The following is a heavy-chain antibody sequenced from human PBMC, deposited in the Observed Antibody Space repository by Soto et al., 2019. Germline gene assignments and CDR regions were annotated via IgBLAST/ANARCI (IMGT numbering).Heavy chain of an antibody. Sequence: EVQLLESGGGLVQPGGSLRLSCAASGFTFSSYAMSWVRQAPGKGLGWVSDISGSGGNTYYADSVKGRFTISRDNSKNTLFLQMNSLRAEDTAVYYCAKDGPGYCSSTSCYGAFDIWGQGTMVTVSS. J-gene: IGHJ3*02. CDR1: GFTFSSYA. V-gene: IGHV3-23*01. CDR2: ISGSGGNT. D-gene: IGHD2-2*01. CDR3: AKDGPGYCSSTSCYGAFDI.